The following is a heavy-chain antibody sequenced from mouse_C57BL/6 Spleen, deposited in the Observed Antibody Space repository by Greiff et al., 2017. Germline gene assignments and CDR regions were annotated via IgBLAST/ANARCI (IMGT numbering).Heavy chain of an antibody. CDR3: ARAGSSGFFDY. CDR1: GYTFTDYE. Sequence: VQLQQSGAELVRPGASVTLSCKASGYTFTDYEMHWVKQTPVHGLEWIGVIDPETGGTAYNEKFKGKAILTADKSSSTAYMELRSLTSEDSAVYYCARAGSSGFFDYWGQGTMVTVSA. CDR2: IDPETGGT. J-gene: IGHJ3*01. V-gene: IGHV1-15*01. D-gene: IGHD3-2*02.